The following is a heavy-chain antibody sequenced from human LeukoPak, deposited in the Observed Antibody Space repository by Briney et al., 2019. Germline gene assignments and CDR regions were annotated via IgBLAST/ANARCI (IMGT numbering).Heavy chain of an antibody. Sequence: GESLKISCKGSGYSFTSYWFCWVRQMPEKGLEWMGIIYPGDSDTRYSPSFQGQVTISADKSISTAYLQWSSLKASNTAMYYWTRQYSSSSGNLWFDPWGQGTLVTVSS. CDR3: TRQYSSSSGNLWFDP. D-gene: IGHD6-6*01. CDR2: IYPGDSDT. CDR1: GYSFTSYW. J-gene: IGHJ5*02. V-gene: IGHV5-51*01.